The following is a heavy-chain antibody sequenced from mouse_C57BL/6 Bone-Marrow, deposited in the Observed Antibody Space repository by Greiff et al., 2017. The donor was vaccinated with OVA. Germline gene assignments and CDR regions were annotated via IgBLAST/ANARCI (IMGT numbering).Heavy chain of an antibody. CDR1: GFTFSSYA. Sequence: EVKLQESGGGLVKPGGSLKLSCAASGFTFSSYAMSWVRQTPEKRLEWVATISDGGSYTYYPDNVKGRFTISRDNAKNNLYLQMSHLKSEDTAMYYCARDDYTYAMDYWGQGTSVTVSS. D-gene: IGHD2-12*01. CDR3: ARDDYTYAMDY. CDR2: ISDGGSYT. V-gene: IGHV5-4*01. J-gene: IGHJ4*01.